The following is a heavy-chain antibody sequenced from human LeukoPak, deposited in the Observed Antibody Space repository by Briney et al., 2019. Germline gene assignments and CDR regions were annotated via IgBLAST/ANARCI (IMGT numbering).Heavy chain of an antibody. V-gene: IGHV3-48*01. D-gene: IGHD3-22*01. J-gene: IGHJ3*02. CDR3: ARSEYYYDSSGYYRAFDI. CDR1: GFTFSSYS. CDR2: ISSSSSTI. Sequence: GGSLRLSCAASGFTFSSYSMNWVRQAPGKGLEWVSYISSSSSTIYYADSVKGRFTISRDNAKNSLYLQMNSLRAEDTAVYYCARSEYYYDSSGYYRAFDIWGQGTMVTVSS.